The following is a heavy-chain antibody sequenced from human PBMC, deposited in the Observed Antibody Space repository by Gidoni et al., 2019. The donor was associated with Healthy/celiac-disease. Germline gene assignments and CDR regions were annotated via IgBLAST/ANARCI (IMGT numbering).Heavy chain of an antibody. CDR2: ISSSSSYI. D-gene: IGHD4-17*01. V-gene: IGHV3-21*01. J-gene: IGHJ2*01. CDR3: ARGGDYGDYVWWYFDL. Sequence: APGKGLEWVSSISSSSSYIYYADSVKGRFTISRDNAKNSLYLQMNSLRAEDTAVYYGARGGDYGDYVWWYFDLWGRGTLVTVSS.